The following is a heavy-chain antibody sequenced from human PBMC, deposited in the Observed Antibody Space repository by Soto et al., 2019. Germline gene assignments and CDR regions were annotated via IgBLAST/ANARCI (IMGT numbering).Heavy chain of an antibody. CDR3: ARDLGDIHYYDSRRWACDI. Sequence: SETLSLTCTVSGGSVSSGSYYWSWIRQPPGKGLEWIGYIYYSGSTNYNPSLKSRVTISVDTSKNQFSLKLSSVTAADTAVYYCARDLGDIHYYDSRRWACDIWGQGTMVIVSS. CDR2: IYYSGST. CDR1: GGSVSSGSYY. D-gene: IGHD3-22*01. V-gene: IGHV4-61*01. J-gene: IGHJ3*02.